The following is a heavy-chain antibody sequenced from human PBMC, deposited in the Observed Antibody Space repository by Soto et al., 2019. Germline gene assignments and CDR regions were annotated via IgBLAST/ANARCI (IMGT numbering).Heavy chain of an antibody. CDR2: IYYSGST. D-gene: IGHD3-9*01. V-gene: IGHV4-31*03. CDR3: ARGGVRYFDWLLSPHNWFDP. Sequence: SETLSLTCTVSGGSISSGGYYWSWIRQHPGKGLEWIGYIYYSGSTYYNPPLKSRVTISVDTSKNQFSLKLSSVTAADTAVYYCARGGVRYFDWLLSPHNWFDPWGQGTLVTVSS. CDR1: GGSISSGGYY. J-gene: IGHJ5*02.